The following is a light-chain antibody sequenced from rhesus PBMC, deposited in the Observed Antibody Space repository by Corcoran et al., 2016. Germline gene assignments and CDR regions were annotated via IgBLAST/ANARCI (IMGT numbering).Light chain of an antibody. CDR3: QQGYSTPLT. CDR1: QDINSW. V-gene: IGKV1-18*01. CDR2: AAS. Sequence: DIQMTQSPSSLSASVGDKVTITCRATQDINSWLAWYKQKPGKAPKLLIYAASSLQSGVPTRFSGRGSGTDYTLPITSLPPEDFATYYCQQGYSTPLTFGGGTKVEFK. J-gene: IGKJ4*01.